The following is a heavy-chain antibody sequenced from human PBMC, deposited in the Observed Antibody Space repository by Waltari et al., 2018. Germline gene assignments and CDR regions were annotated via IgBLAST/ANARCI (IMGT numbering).Heavy chain of an antibody. CDR2: IYYRGST. J-gene: IGHJ4*02. CDR1: GGSISRGCSS. V-gene: IGHV4-31*03. D-gene: IGHD3-22*01. CDR3: ASYVRYYDSSGYYGAFDY. Sequence: QVQLQESGPGLVKPSQTLSLTCTVPGGSISRGCSSWSWILPPPGRGLEWIGYIYYRGSTYYNPSLKSRVTISVDTSKNQFSLKLSSVTAADTAVYYCASYVRYYDSSGYYGAFDYWGQGTLVTVSS.